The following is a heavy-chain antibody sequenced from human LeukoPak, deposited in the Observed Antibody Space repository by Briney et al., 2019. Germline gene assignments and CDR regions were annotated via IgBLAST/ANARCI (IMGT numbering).Heavy chain of an antibody. D-gene: IGHD3-10*01. V-gene: IGHV3-20*04. CDR1: GFTFDDYG. J-gene: IGHJ4*02. CDR2: INWNGGST. Sequence: GGSLRLSCAASGFTFDDYGMSWVRQAPGKGLEWVSGINWNGGSTGYADSVKGRFTISRDNAENSLYLQMNSLRDEDTALYYCVTAGGSGYIDYWGQGTLVTVSS. CDR3: VTAGGSGYIDY.